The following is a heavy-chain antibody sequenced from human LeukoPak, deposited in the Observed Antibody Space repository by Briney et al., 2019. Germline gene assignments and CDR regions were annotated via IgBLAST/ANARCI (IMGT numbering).Heavy chain of an antibody. V-gene: IGHV3-74*01. J-gene: IGHJ6*03. D-gene: IGHD6-13*01. CDR2: INSDEMNT. CDR3: ARAAYSSSWPNYYFYYYMDV. CDR1: GFSFSNYW. Sequence: PGGSLRLSCAASGFSFSNYWMHWDRQVPGKGLEWVSRINSDEMNTSYADSVKGRFTISRDNARNTLYLQMNSLRAEDTAVYYCARAAYSSSWPNYYFYYYMDVWGKGTTVTVSS.